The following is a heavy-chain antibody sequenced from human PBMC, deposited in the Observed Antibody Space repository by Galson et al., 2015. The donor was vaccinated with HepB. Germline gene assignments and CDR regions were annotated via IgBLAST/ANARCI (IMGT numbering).Heavy chain of an antibody. V-gene: IGHV3-30*04. D-gene: IGHD3-16*01. Sequence: SLRLSCAASGFTFSSYAMHWVRQAPGKGLEWVAVISYDGSNKYYADSVKGRFTISRDNSKNTLYLQMNSLRAEDTAVYYCASHHRSMIMFGGALNYWGQGTLVTVSS. CDR1: GFTFSSYA. J-gene: IGHJ4*02. CDR2: ISYDGSNK. CDR3: ASHHRSMIMFGGALNY.